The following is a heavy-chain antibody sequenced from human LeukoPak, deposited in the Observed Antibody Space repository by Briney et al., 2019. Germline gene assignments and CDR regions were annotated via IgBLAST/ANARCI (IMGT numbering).Heavy chain of an antibody. CDR1: GYTFTDYF. D-gene: IGHD5-24*01. V-gene: IGHV1-2*02. Sequence: ASVKVSCKASGYTFTDYFIHWVRQAPGQGLEWMGWINPISGGTNYAQRFQGRVTMTRDTSINTAYMELSSLRSEDTAMYYCARDRWLQDYWGQGTLVTVSS. J-gene: IGHJ4*02. CDR3: ARDRWLQDY. CDR2: INPISGGT.